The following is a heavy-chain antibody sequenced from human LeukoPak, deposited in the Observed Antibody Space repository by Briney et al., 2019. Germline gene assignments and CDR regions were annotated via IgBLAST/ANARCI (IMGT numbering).Heavy chain of an antibody. V-gene: IGHV4-4*07. D-gene: IGHD6-13*01. Sequence: PETLSLTCTVSGGSISSYYWSWIRQPAGKGLEWIGRIYTSGSTNYNPSLKSRVTMSVDTSKNQFSLKLSSVTAADTAVYYCARVAAAGSFFDYWGQGTLVTVSS. J-gene: IGHJ4*02. CDR2: IYTSGST. CDR1: GGSISSYY. CDR3: ARVAAAGSFFDY.